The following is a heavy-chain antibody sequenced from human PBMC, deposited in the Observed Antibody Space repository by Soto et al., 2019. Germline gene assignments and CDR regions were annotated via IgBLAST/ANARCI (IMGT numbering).Heavy chain of an antibody. CDR1: GFTFSSYW. D-gene: IGHD5-12*01. CDR3: ARDQTSRGNYFDY. Sequence: EVQLVESGGGLVQPGGSLRLSCEASGFTFSSYWMHWVRQAPGKGLVWVARTNTDGSSSSYADSVKGRFTISRDNAKNTLYLQMNSLRADDTAVYYCARDQTSRGNYFDYWGQGTLVTVSS. J-gene: IGHJ4*02. V-gene: IGHV3-74*01. CDR2: TNTDGSSS.